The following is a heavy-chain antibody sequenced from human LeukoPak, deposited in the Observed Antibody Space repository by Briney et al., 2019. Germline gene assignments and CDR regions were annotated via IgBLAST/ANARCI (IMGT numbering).Heavy chain of an antibody. J-gene: IGHJ6*03. Sequence: SVKVSCKASGYTFTDYYMHWVRQAPGQGLEWMGGIIPIFGTANYAQKFQGRVTITADKSTSTAYMELSSLRSEDTAVYYCARSDRLRYFDWLPLSSGYYMDVWGKGATVTVPS. V-gene: IGHV1-69*06. CDR3: ARSDRLRYFDWLPLSSGYYMDV. D-gene: IGHD3-9*01. CDR1: GYTFTDYY. CDR2: IIPIFGTA.